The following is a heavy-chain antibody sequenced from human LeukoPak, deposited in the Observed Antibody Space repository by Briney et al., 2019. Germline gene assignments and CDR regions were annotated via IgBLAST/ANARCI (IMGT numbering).Heavy chain of an antibody. CDR2: IKSKIDGGTT. V-gene: IGHV3-15*01. Sequence: GGSLRLSCAASGFTFSNAWMSWVRQAPGKGLEWVGRIKSKIDGGTTDYAAPVKGRFTISRDDSKNTLYLQMNSLKTEDTAVYYCTTDGGRKSRPYHFDYWGQGTLVTASS. J-gene: IGHJ4*02. D-gene: IGHD3-16*01. CDR1: GFTFSNAW. CDR3: TTDGGRKSRPYHFDY.